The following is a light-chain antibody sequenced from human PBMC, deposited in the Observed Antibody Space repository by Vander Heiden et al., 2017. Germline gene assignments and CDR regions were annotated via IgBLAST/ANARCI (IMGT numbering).Light chain of an antibody. Sequence: QSALTQPASVSGSPGQSITVSCTGPTSDIGAYTYVAWYQQHPGKAPKLIIYDVSNRPSGVSNRFSGSKSGNTASLTISGLQADDEADYYCSSYTGTSRVVFGGGTKVTVL. CDR3: SSYTGTSRVV. V-gene: IGLV2-14*01. J-gene: IGLJ2*01. CDR1: TSDIGAYTY. CDR2: DVS.